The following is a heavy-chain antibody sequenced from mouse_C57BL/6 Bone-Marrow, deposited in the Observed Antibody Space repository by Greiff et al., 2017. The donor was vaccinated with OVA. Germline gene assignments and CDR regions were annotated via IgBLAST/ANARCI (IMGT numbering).Heavy chain of an antibody. CDR2: IYPGSGST. Sequence: VQLQQPGAELVKPGASVKMSCKASGYTFTSYWITWVKQRPGQGLAWIGDIYPGSGSTNYNEKFNSKATLTVDTSSSTAYMQLSSLTSEDSAVYYCARRYYGGSYWYFDVWGTGTTVTVSS. D-gene: IGHD1-1*01. V-gene: IGHV1-55*01. J-gene: IGHJ1*03. CDR3: ARRYYGGSYWYFDV. CDR1: GYTFTSYW.